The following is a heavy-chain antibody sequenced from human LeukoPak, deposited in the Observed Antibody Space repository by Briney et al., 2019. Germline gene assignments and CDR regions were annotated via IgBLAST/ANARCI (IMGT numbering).Heavy chain of an antibody. J-gene: IGHJ5*02. CDR1: GGSISSYY. Sequence: SETLSLTCTVSGGSISSYYWSWIRQPPGKGLEWIGEINHSGSTNYNPSLKSRVTISVDTSKNQFSLKLSSVTAADTAVYYCARGSSSSSFGWFDPWGQGTLVTVSS. CDR2: INHSGST. CDR3: ARGSSSSSFGWFDP. V-gene: IGHV4-34*01. D-gene: IGHD6-6*01.